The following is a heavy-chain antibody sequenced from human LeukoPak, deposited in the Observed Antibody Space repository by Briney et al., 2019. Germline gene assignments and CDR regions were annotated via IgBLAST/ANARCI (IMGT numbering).Heavy chain of an antibody. D-gene: IGHD6-13*01. CDR3: ARVRYSSSWNRDYYGMDV. V-gene: IGHV1-69*05. CDR2: IIPIFGTA. J-gene: IGHJ6*02. CDR1: GGTFSSYA. Sequence: GASVKVSCKASGGTFSSYAISWVRQAPGQGLEWMGGIIPIFGTANYAQKFQGRVTITTDESTSTAYMELSSLRSDDTAVYYCARVRYSSSWNRDYYGMDVWGQGTTVTVSS.